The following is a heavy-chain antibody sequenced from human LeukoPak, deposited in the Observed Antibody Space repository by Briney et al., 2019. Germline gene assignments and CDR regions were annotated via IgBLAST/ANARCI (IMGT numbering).Heavy chain of an antibody. CDR2: ISAYNGNT. Sequence: ASVKVSCKASGYTFTSYGISWVRQAPGQGLEWMGWISAYNGNTNYAQKLQGRVTMTTDTSTSTAYMELRSLRSDDTAVYYCARDSTPYYDFWSGFGGFDPWGQGTLVTVSS. V-gene: IGHV1-18*01. J-gene: IGHJ5*02. CDR3: ARDSTPYYDFWSGFGGFDP. D-gene: IGHD3-3*01. CDR1: GYTFTSYG.